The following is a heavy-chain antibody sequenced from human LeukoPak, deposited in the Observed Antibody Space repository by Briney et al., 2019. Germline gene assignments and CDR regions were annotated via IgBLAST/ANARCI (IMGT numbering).Heavy chain of an antibody. Sequence: GGSLRLSCVVSGFTFENYGMSWVRQAPGKGLEWVSAISGSGGSTYYADSVKGRFTISRDNSKNTLYLQMNSLRAEDTAVYYCARGGELGIYGGSNAPDAFDIWGQGTMVTVSS. J-gene: IGHJ3*02. CDR3: ARGGELGIYGGSNAPDAFDI. CDR2: ISGSGGST. CDR1: GFTFENYG. V-gene: IGHV3-23*01. D-gene: IGHD3-16*01.